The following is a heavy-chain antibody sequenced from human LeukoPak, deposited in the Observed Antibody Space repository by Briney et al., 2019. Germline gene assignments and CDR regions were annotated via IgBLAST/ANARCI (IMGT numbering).Heavy chain of an antibody. J-gene: IGHJ4*02. V-gene: IGHV3-21*01. CDR3: ARDGSGWYYFDY. CDR1: GFTFSSYS. CDR2: ISSSSSYI. D-gene: IGHD6-19*01. Sequence: GGSLRLSCAASGFTFSSYSMNWVRQTPGKGLEWVSSISSSSSYIYYADSVRGRFTISRDNAKNSLYLQMNSLRAEDTAVYYCARDGSGWYYFDYWGQGTLVTVSS.